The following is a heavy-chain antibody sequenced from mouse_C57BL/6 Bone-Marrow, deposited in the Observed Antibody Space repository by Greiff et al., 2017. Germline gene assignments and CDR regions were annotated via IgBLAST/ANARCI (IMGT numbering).Heavy chain of an antibody. V-gene: IGHV1-81*01. CDR1: GYTFTSYG. CDR2: IYPRSGNT. Sequence: QVQLQQSGAELARPGASVKLSCKASGYTFTSYGISWVKQRTGQGLEWIGEIYPRSGNTYYNEKFKGKATLTADKSSSTAYMELRSLTSEDSAVYSCARGQLRLRFAYWGQGTLVTVSA. CDR3: ARGQLRLRFAY. D-gene: IGHD3-2*02. J-gene: IGHJ3*01.